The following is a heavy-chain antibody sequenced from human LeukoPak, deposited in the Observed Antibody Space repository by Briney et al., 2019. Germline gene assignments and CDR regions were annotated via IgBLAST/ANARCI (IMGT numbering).Heavy chain of an antibody. V-gene: IGHV5-51*01. CDR2: SYPDYSDT. CDR3: VRGNYRSASDI. CDR1: GYNFHNYW. J-gene: IGHJ3*02. Sequence: GESLKISCKASGYNFHNYWIGWVRQLPGKGVGGMGISYPDYSDTRHSPSFQGQVNISADKSIRTAYVQWSSLKASDTAMYYCVRGNYRSASDIWGQGTMVTVSS. D-gene: IGHD1-7*01.